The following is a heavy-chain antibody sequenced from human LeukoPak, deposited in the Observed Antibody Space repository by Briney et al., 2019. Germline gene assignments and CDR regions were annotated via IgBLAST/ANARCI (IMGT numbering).Heavy chain of an antibody. J-gene: IGHJ4*02. CDR2: INAGNGNT. Sequence: ASVKVSCKASGYTLTSYAMHWVRQAPGQRLEWMGWINAGNGNTKYSQKFQGRVTITRDTSASTAYMELSSLRSEDTAVYYCARAGGEYYDSSGYYAFDYWGQGTLVTVSS. D-gene: IGHD3-22*01. V-gene: IGHV1-3*01. CDR1: GYTLTSYA. CDR3: ARAGGEYYDSSGYYAFDY.